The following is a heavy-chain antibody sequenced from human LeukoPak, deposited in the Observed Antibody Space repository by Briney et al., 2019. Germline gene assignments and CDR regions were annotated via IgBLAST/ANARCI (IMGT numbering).Heavy chain of an antibody. V-gene: IGHV3-7*01. J-gene: IGHJ4*02. CDR3: ARDNSGSYDF. Sequence: GGSLSLSCAASGFTLSRYWMSWVRHAPGEGLEWVANVKQDGSDKYYVDSVKGRFTISRDNAKNSLYLQMNSLGDDDTAVYYCARDNSGSYDFWGQGTLVTVSS. CDR1: GFTLSRYW. D-gene: IGHD3-10*01. CDR2: VKQDGSDK.